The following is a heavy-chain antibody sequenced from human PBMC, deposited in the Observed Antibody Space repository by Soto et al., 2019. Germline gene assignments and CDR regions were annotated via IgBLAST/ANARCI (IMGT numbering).Heavy chain of an antibody. Sequence: HWESLEIAFKCSGYSFTTFWIGWVRQMPGKVLDLMAIINPGDSDTRXXPAFQGHXXIAVGDSIITXYLHCXSLKASDTAMYYCERQGPDMEVTQVWGQGTMVTXS. V-gene: IGHV5-51*01. D-gene: IGHD2-15*01. CDR3: ERQGPDMEVTQV. CDR2: INPGDSDT. J-gene: IGHJ3*01. CDR1: GYSFTTFW.